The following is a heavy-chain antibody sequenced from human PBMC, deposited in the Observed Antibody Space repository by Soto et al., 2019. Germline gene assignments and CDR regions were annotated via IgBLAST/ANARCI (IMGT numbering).Heavy chain of an antibody. CDR2: IIPILGIA. D-gene: IGHD4-17*01. Sequence: GASVKVSCKASGGTFSSYTISWVRQAPGQGLEWMGRIIPILGIANYAQKFQGRVTISVDTSKNQFSLKLSSVTAADTAVYYCAREADYGDYFDYWGQGTLVTVSS. CDR1: GGTFSSYT. CDR3: AREADYGDYFDY. J-gene: IGHJ4*02. V-gene: IGHV1-69*04.